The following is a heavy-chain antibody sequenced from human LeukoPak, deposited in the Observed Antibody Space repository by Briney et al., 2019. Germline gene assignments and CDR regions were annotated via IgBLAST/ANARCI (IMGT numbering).Heavy chain of an antibody. CDR1: GGSISSYY. CDR2: IYYSGST. V-gene: IGHV4-59*01. CDR3: ASNWSDFDY. D-gene: IGHD1-1*01. Sequence: SETLSLTCTVSGGSISSYYWSWIRQPPGKGLEWIGYIYYSGSTNYNPSLKSRVTISVDTSKNQFSLKLSSVTAADTAVYYCASNWSDFDYWGRGTLVTVSS. J-gene: IGHJ4*02.